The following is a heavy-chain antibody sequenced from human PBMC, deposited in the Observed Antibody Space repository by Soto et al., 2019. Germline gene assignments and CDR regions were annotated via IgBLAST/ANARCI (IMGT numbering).Heavy chain of an antibody. CDR1: GVSFSGYY. CDR2: INHSGTT. J-gene: IGHJ3*02. CDR3: ARDVLRFLEGLSKDEDAFDM. D-gene: IGHD3-3*01. V-gene: IGHV4-34*01. Sequence: SETLSLTYAAYGVSFSGYYWSWIRQPPGKGLEWLGEINHSGTTNYSPSLKSRVTISIDTSNNQFSLRLSSATAADTAVYYCARDVLRFLEGLSKDEDAFDMWGQGTMVTVSS.